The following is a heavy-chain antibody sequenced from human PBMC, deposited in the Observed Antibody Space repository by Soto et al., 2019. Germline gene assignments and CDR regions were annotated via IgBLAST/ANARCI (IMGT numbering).Heavy chain of an antibody. J-gene: IGHJ6*02. CDR1: VGSFSSYY. CDR3: ARDYYYDSRGYPGAYYYGMDV. Sequence: SETLSLTCTVSVGSFSSYYWSWIRQRPGKGLEWIGHIYYSGRTNYNPSLKSRVTISGDTSKNQLSLKLSSVAAADTAVYYCARDYYYDSRGYPGAYYYGMDVWGQGTTVTVSS. D-gene: IGHD3-22*01. CDR2: IYYSGRT. V-gene: IGHV4-59*01.